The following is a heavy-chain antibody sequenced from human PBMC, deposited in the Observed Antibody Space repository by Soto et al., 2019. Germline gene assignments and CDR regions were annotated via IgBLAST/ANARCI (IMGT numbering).Heavy chain of an antibody. CDR2: ISAYNGNT. Sequence: ASVNVSCKPSGYTFTSYCISWVRQAPGQGLEWMGWISAYNGNTNYAQKLQGRVTMTTDTSTSTAYMELRSLRSDDTAVYYCARARYCSGGSCYSYWFDPWGQGTLVTVSS. D-gene: IGHD2-15*01. CDR3: ARARYCSGGSCYSYWFDP. J-gene: IGHJ5*02. CDR1: GYTFTSYC. V-gene: IGHV1-18*01.